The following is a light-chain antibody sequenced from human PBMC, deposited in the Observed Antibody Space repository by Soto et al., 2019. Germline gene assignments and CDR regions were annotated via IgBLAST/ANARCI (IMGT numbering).Light chain of an antibody. CDR1: SSDVGGYNY. CDR3: SSYTSCSTLG. J-gene: IGLJ1*01. Sequence: QSVLTQPASVSGSPGQSITISCTGTSSDVGGYNYVSWYQQHPGKAPKLMIYEVSNRPAGVSNRFSGSKSGNTASLTISGLQAEDEADYYCSSYTSCSTLGFGTGTKVTVL. CDR2: EVS. V-gene: IGLV2-14*01.